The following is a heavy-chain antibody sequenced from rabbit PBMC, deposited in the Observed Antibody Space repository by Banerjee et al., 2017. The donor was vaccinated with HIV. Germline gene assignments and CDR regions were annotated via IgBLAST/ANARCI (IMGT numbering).Heavy chain of an antibody. CDR1: GFSFSSGYW. CDR2: INTSSGNT. Sequence: QDQLEESGGDLVKPEGSLTLTCTASGFSFSSGYWICWVRQAPGKGLEWVGCINTSSGNTVYASWAKGRFTISKTSSTTVTLQMTSLTAAHTATYFCARASSIVWYLNLWGPGTLVTVS. CDR3: ARASSIVWYLNL. D-gene: IGHD1-1*01. J-gene: IGHJ4*01. V-gene: IGHV1S45*01.